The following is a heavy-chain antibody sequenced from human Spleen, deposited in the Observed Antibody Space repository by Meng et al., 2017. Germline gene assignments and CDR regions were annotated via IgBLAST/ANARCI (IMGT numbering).Heavy chain of an antibody. CDR1: GFSLSTSGVG. V-gene: IGHV2-5*02. CDR3: SIWFGELSYFDY. CDR2: IYWDDDK. J-gene: IGHJ4*02. D-gene: IGHD3-10*01. Sequence: SGPTLVKPTQTLTLTCTFSGFSLSTSGVGVGWIRQPPGKALEWLALIYWDDDKRYSPSLKSRLTITKDTAKNPEVLTMTNMDPVDTATYCCSIWFGELSYFDYWGQGTLVTVSS.